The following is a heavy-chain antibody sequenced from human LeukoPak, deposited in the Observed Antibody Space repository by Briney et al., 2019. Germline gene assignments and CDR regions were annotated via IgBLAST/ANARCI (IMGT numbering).Heavy chain of an antibody. V-gene: IGHV4-61*02. CDR3: ARHSSGWSWSVWFDP. J-gene: IGHJ5*02. CDR2: IYTSGST. Sequence: SETLSLTCTVSGGSISSGSYYWSWIRQPAGKGLEWIGRIYTSGSTNYNPSLKSRVTISVDTSKNQFSLKLSSVTAADTAVYYCARHSSGWSWSVWFDPWGQGTLVTVSS. CDR1: GGSISSGSYY. D-gene: IGHD6-19*01.